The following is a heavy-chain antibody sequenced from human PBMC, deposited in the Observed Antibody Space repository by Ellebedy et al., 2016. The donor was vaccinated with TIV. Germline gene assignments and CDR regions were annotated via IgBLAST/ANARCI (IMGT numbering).Heavy chain of an antibody. Sequence: MPSETLSLTCAVYGGSFSGYYWSWIRQPLGKGLEWIGEINHSGSTNYNPSLKSRVTISVDTSKNQFSLKLSSVTAADTAVYYCVRGYRGSGYFDLWGRGTLVTVSS. J-gene: IGHJ2*01. CDR2: INHSGST. D-gene: IGHD1-14*01. CDR3: VRGYRGSGYFDL. V-gene: IGHV4-34*01. CDR1: GGSFSGYY.